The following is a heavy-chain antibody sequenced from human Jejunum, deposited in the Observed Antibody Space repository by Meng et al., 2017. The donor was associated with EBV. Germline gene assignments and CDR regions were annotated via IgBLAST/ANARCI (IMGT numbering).Heavy chain of an antibody. CDR1: GFTFSGHA. Sequence: QVQEVGSGGGVVHPGRSLRLSWAASGFTFSGHAMQWVRQAPGKGLKWVALISNDGNNKYYADSVKGRFTISRDNSKNTLYLQMNSLRVDDTALYYCTREWGADYWGQGTLVTVSS. J-gene: IGHJ4*02. D-gene: IGHD3-16*01. V-gene: IGHV3-30-3*01. CDR3: TREWGADY. CDR2: ISNDGNNK.